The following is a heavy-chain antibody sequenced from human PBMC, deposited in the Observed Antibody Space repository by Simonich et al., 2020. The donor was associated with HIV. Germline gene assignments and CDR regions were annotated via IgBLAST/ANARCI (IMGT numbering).Heavy chain of an antibody. CDR3: AKGARGSSWYYFDY. J-gene: IGHJ4*02. V-gene: IGHV3-43D*04. CDR1: GFPFDDYA. Sequence: EVQLVESGGVVVQPGGSLRLSCAASGFPFDDYAMHWVRQAPGKGLERVSLISWEGDNTYYADSVKGRFTISRDNSENSLYRQMNSLRAEDTALYYCAKGARGSSWYYFDYWGQGTLVTVSS. CDR2: ISWEGDNT. D-gene: IGHD6-13*01.